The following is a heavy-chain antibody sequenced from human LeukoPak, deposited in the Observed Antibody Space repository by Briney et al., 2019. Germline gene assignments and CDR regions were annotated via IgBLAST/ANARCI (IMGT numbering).Heavy chain of an antibody. D-gene: IGHD3-10*01. CDR2: FDPEDGET. CDR1: GYTFTSYG. V-gene: IGHV1-24*01. J-gene: IGHJ4*02. CDR3: ATDSVLWFGEFSYYFDY. Sequence: ASVKVSCKASGYTFTSYGISWVRQAPGKGLEWMGGFDPEDGETIYAQKFQGRVTMTEDTSTDTAYMELSSLRSEDTAVYYCATDSVLWFGEFSYYFDYWGQGTLVTVSS.